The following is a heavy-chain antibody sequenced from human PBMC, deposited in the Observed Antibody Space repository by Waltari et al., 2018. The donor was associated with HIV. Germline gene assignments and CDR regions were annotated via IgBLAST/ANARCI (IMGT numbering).Heavy chain of an antibody. CDR2: IRYDGSNK. D-gene: IGHD5-18*01. J-gene: IGHJ6*02. CDR3: AKADRYLGYGDYYYGMDV. CDR1: GFTFSSYG. V-gene: IGHV3-30*02. Sequence: QVQLVESGGGVVQPGGSLRLSCAASGFTFSSYGMHWVRQAPGKGLEWVAFIRYDGSNKYYADSVKGRFTISRDNSKNTLYLQMSSLRAEDTAVYYCAKADRYLGYGDYYYGMDVWGQGTTVTVSS.